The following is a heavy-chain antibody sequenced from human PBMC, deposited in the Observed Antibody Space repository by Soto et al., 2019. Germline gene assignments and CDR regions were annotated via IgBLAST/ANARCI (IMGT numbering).Heavy chain of an antibody. D-gene: IGHD3-22*01. J-gene: IGHJ6*02. CDR3: ARDRSNFRYYHYAMDV. CDR1: GYTFTDYW. Sequence: GESLKISCKGSGYTFTDYWIGWVRQLPGKGLERMGIIYPGDSDTRYSPSFQGHVTITVDMCTNTAYVQWKPLRSSGTAMYSCARDRSNFRYYHYAMDVCDQQPTGAVSS. V-gene: IGHV5-51*06. CDR2: IYPGDSDT.